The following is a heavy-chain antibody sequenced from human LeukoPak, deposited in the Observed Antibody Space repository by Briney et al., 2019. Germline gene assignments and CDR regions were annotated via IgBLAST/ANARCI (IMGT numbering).Heavy chain of an antibody. D-gene: IGHD3-10*01. CDR1: GFTFDDYG. CDR2: INWNGGRT. CDR3: AREYYGSGSYYNFGY. V-gene: IGHV3-20*04. J-gene: IGHJ4*02. Sequence: PGGSLRLSCAASGFTFDDYGMSWVRQAPGKGLEWVSGINWNGGRTVYADSVKGRFTISRDNAKKSLYVQMNSLRAEDTALYYCAREYYGSGSYYNFGYWGQGSLVTVSS.